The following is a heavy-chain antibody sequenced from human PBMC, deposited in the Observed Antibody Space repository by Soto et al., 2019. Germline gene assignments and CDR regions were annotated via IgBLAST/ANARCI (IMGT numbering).Heavy chain of an antibody. D-gene: IGHD4-4*01. Sequence: GGSLRLSCAASGFTFSNYAMHWVRQAPGKGLQWLAVISYDGNNKYYADSVEGRFTISRDNSKNTVYLQMNSLRLEDTAVYYCARGPSYRDSYSDHWGQGTLVTVSS. CDR1: GFTFSNYA. V-gene: IGHV3-30*03. CDR2: ISYDGNNK. J-gene: IGHJ4*02. CDR3: ARGPSYRDSYSDH.